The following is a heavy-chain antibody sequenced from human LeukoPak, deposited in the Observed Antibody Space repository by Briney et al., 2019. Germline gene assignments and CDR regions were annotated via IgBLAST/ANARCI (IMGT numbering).Heavy chain of an antibody. D-gene: IGHD3-10*01. CDR2: INPNSGGT. J-gene: IGHJ3*02. V-gene: IGHV1-2*02. CDR1: RYTFTGYY. CDR3: ARAEFGAFDI. Sequence: ASVKVSCKASRYTFTGYYMHWVRQAPGQGVEWMGWINPNSGGTNYAQKFQGGVTMTRDTSISTAYMELSRLRSDDTAVYYCARAEFGAFDIWGQGTMVTVSS.